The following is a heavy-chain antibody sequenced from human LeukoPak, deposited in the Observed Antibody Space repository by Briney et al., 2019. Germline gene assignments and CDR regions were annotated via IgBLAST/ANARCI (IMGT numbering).Heavy chain of an antibody. J-gene: IGHJ4*02. CDR1: GGSISSSSSY. Sequence: NTSETLSLTCTVSGGSISSSSSYWGWIRQPPGKGLEWIGSIYYSGSTYYNPSLKSRVTISLDTSKNQFSLKLSSVTAADTAVYYCARPLRGAWRGFDYWGQGTLVTVSS. CDR3: ARPLRGAWRGFDY. D-gene: IGHD1-1*01. V-gene: IGHV4-39*07. CDR2: IYYSGST.